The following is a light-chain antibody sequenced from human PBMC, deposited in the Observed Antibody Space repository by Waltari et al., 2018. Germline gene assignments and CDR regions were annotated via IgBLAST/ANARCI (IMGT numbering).Light chain of an antibody. CDR1: TLATFY. V-gene: IGLV3-19*01. CDR2: GRN. J-gene: IGLJ2*01. CDR3: NSRDTSVHHVV. Sequence: SFELTQDPAVSVALGQTVTITCRGRTLATFYANWYQQKPGQAPILGFAGRNDRPSGIPDRFSGSNSRSTASLTITWAQADDEAAYDCNSRDTSVHHVVFGGGTNLTVL.